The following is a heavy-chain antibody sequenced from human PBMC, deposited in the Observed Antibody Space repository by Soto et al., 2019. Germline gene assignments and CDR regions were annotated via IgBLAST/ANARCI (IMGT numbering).Heavy chain of an antibody. D-gene: IGHD3-9*01. J-gene: IGHJ6*02. CDR1: GGSISSYY. CDR3: ARTKNILTGFYYYYYYGMDV. Sequence: SETLSLTCTVSGGSISSYYWSWIRQPPGQGLEWIGYIYYSGSTNYNPSLKSRVTISVDTSKNQFSLKLSSVTAADTAVYYCARTKNILTGFYYYYYYGMDVWGQGTTVT. CDR2: IYYSGST. V-gene: IGHV4-59*08.